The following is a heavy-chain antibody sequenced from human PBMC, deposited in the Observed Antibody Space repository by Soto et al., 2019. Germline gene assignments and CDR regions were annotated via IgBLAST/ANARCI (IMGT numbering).Heavy chain of an antibody. Sequence: EVQLVESGGGLVQPGGSLRLSCAASGFTFSSYWMSWVRQAPGKGLEWVANIKQDGSETYYVDSVKGRFTISRDNAKNALYLQINRLRGENTAVYYCARRWLVPDAFDNWGQGTMVTVSS. CDR3: ARRWLVPDAFDN. V-gene: IGHV3-7*01. D-gene: IGHD6-19*01. CDR1: GFTFSSYW. CDR2: IKQDGSET. J-gene: IGHJ3*02.